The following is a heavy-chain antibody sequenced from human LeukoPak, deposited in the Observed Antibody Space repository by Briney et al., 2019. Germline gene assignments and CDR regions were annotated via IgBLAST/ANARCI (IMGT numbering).Heavy chain of an antibody. V-gene: IGHV3-23*01. CDR3: AKDPAAYYYDSSGHLFDY. Sequence: GGSLRLSCAASGFTFSSYAMSWVRQAPGKGLEWVSAISGSGGSTYYADSVKGRFTISSDNSKNTLYLQMNSLRAEGTAVYYCAKDPAAYYYDSSGHLFDYWGQGTLVTVSS. CDR2: ISGSGGST. J-gene: IGHJ4*02. D-gene: IGHD3-22*01. CDR1: GFTFSSYA.